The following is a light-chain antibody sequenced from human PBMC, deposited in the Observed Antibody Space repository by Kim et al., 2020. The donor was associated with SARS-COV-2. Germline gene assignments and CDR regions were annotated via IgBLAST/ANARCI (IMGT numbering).Light chain of an antibody. V-gene: IGLV2-14*03. Sequence: GQSITISCTGTSSDVGGYNAVSWYQHHPGNAPKLMIYDVSNRPSGVSNRFSGAKSGNTASLTISGLQAEDEADYYCSSYTSSSTRVFGGGTQLTVL. CDR1: SSDVGGYNA. J-gene: IGLJ3*02. CDR3: SSYTSSSTRV. CDR2: DVS.